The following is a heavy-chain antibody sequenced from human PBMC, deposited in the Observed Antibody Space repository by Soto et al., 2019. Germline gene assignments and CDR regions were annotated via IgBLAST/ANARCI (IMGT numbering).Heavy chain of an antibody. CDR1: GFTFSSYA. CDR2: ITGSGGTT. V-gene: IGHV3-23*01. D-gene: IGHD2-2*01. CDR3: AKPNLYCSSTSCYDY. J-gene: IGHJ4*02. Sequence: GGSLRLSCAGSGFTFSSYAMSWVRQAPGKGLEWVSAITGSGGTTYYADSFKGRFTISRDNSKNTLNLQMNSLRAEDTAVYYCAKPNLYCSSTSCYDYWGQGILVTVSS.